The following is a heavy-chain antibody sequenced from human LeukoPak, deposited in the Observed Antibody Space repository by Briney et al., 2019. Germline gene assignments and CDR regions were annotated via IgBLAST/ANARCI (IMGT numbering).Heavy chain of an antibody. J-gene: IGHJ4*02. Sequence: GGSLRLSCAASGFTVSSSYMSWVRQAPGKGLEWVSVIYSGGNTYYADSVKGRFTISRDNSMNTLYLQMNSLRTEDTAMYYCARAFVTAAGFFDTWGRGTLVTVSS. V-gene: IGHV3-66*02. CDR2: IYSGGNT. CDR3: ARAFVTAAGFFDT. D-gene: IGHD6-13*01. CDR1: GFTVSSSY.